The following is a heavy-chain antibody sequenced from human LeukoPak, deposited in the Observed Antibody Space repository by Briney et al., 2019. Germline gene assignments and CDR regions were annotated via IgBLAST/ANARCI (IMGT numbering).Heavy chain of an antibody. D-gene: IGHD3-3*01. V-gene: IGHV4-4*02. CDR1: GGSISSSDW. CDR3: ARNGYYSIEV. Sequence: SETLSLTCRVSGGSISSSDWWSWVRQPPGKGLEWIGEISQSGSTNYNPSLNSRVTISIDKSKNEFSLKLSSVTAADTAMFYCARNGYYSIEVWGQGTQVTVSS. CDR2: ISQSGST. J-gene: IGHJ4*02.